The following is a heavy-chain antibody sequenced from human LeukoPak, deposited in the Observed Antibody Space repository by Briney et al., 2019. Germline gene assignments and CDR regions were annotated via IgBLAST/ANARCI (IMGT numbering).Heavy chain of an antibody. CDR1: GFTFSSYS. Sequence: GGSLRLSCAASGFTFSSYSMNWVRQAPGKGLEWVSSISSSSSYIYYADSVKGRFTISRDNAKNSLYLQMHSLRAEDTAVYYCARDHGDSGYDFDYWGQGTLVTVSS. D-gene: IGHD5-12*01. CDR3: ARDHGDSGYDFDY. CDR2: ISSSSSYI. J-gene: IGHJ4*02. V-gene: IGHV3-21*01.